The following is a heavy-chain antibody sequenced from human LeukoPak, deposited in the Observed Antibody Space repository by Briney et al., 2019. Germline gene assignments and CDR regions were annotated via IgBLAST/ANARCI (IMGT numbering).Heavy chain of an antibody. CDR3: AREAQGGGSFLSTFDY. D-gene: IGHD2-15*01. CDR2: INPNSGGT. V-gene: IGHV1-2*02. Sequence: GASVKVSCTASGYTFTSYYMHWVRQAPGQGLEWMGWINPNSGGTNYAQKFQGRVTMTRDTSISTAYMELSRLRSDDTAVYYCAREAQGGGSFLSTFDYWGQGTLVTVSS. J-gene: IGHJ4*02. CDR1: GYTFTSYY.